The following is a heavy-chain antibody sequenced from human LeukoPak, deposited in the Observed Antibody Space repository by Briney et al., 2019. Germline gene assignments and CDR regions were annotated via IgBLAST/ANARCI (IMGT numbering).Heavy chain of an antibody. CDR2: IYTSGST. J-gene: IGHJ3*02. CDR3: ARDSRDTAMVTPLGAFDI. Sequence: PSETLSLTCAVYGGSFSGYYWSWIRQPPGKGLEWIGRIYTSGSTNYNPSLKSRVTMSVDTSKNQFSLKLSSVTAADTAVYYCARDSRDTAMVTPLGAFDIWGQGTMVTVSS. V-gene: IGHV4-59*10. CDR1: GGSFSGYY. D-gene: IGHD5-18*01.